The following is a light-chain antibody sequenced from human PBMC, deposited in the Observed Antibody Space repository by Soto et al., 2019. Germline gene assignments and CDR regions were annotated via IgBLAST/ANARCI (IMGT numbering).Light chain of an antibody. CDR3: LQGYSYPLT. CDR1: EDIRSD. V-gene: IGKV1-6*01. Sequence: AIPMTQFPSSLSASVGDRVTITCRASEDIRSDLGWYQQRPGKAPKLLIYASSSLQSGVPSRFSGSGSGTDFTLTVSSLQPDDFATYYCLQGYSYPLTFGGGTKVEIK. J-gene: IGKJ4*01. CDR2: ASS.